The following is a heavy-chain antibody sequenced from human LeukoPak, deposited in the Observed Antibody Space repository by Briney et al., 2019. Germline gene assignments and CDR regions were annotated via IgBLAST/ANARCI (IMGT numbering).Heavy chain of an antibody. CDR3: ARKTGDC. Sequence: GGSLRLSCAASGLTFSSYWMSWVRQAPGTGLEWVANIKQDGSEKYYVDSVKGRFTISRDNAKNSLYLQMNSLRVEDTAVYYCARKTGDCWGQGTLVIVSS. V-gene: IGHV3-7*01. J-gene: IGHJ4*02. D-gene: IGHD1-14*01. CDR1: GLTFSSYW. CDR2: IKQDGSEK.